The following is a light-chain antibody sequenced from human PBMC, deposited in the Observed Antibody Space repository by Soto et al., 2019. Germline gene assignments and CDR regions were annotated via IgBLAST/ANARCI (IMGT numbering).Light chain of an antibody. CDR3: QQYYITPPYT. CDR2: WAS. J-gene: IGKJ2*01. V-gene: IGKV4-1*01. CDR1: QSVLYSSNNKNY. Sequence: DIVMTQSPDSLAVSLGERATINSKSSQSVLYSSNNKNYLAWYQQKPGQPPKLLIYWASARESGVPDRFSGSGSGADFTLTISSLQAEDVAVYYCQQYYITPPYTFGQGTKLEIK.